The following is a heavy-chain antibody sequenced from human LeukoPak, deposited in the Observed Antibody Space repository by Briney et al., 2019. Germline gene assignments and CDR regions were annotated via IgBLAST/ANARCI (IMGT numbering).Heavy chain of an antibody. CDR3: AAPLGGGSNDAFDI. CDR1: GYTFTSYD. D-gene: IGHD3-3*01. Sequence: ASVKVSCEASGYTFTSYDINWVRQATGQGLEWMGWMNPNSGNTGYAQKFQGRVTMTRNTSISTAYMELSSLRSEDTAVYYCAAPLGGGSNDAFDIWGQGTMVTVSS. V-gene: IGHV1-8*01. J-gene: IGHJ3*02. CDR2: MNPNSGNT.